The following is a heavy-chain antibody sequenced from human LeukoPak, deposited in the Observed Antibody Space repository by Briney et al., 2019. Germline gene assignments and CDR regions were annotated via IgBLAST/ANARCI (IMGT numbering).Heavy chain of an antibody. CDR1: GYTFTSYD. CDR2: MNPNSGNT. J-gene: IGHJ3*02. D-gene: IGHD1-26*01. CDR3: ARGLGPFEYSGI. V-gene: IGHV1-8*01. Sequence: ASVKVSCKASGYTFTSYDINWVRQATGQGLEWMGWMNPNSGNTGYAQKFQGRVTMTRNTSVSTAYMELSSLRSEDTAVYYCARGLGPFEYSGIWGQGTMVTVSS.